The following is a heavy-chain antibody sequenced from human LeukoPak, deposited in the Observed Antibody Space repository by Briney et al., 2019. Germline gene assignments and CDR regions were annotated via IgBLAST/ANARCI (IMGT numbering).Heavy chain of an antibody. D-gene: IGHD3-3*01. CDR1: EFTFSRYW. V-gene: IGHV3-7*05. Sequence: GGSLRLSCAVSEFTFSRYWMSWVRQAPGKGLDWVATKKQDGSEKHYVDSVEGRFTISRDNSKNSLYLQMDSLRAEDTAVYYCARVFWSATSYYFEYWGQGALVTVSS. CDR3: ARVFWSATSYYFEY. CDR2: KKQDGSEK. J-gene: IGHJ4*02.